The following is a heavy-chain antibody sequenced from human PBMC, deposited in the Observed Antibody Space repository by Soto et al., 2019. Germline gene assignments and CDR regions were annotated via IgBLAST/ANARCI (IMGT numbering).Heavy chain of an antibody. CDR3: ATMIVVVTPPPHAFDI. Sequence: GGSLRLSCAASGFTFSSYGMRWDRQAPGKGLEWVAVISYDGSNKYYADSVKGRFTISRDNFKNTLYLQMNSLRAEDTAVYYCATMIVVVTPPPHAFDIWGQGTMVTVSS. CDR1: GFTFSSYG. V-gene: IGHV3-30*03. D-gene: IGHD3-22*01. CDR2: ISYDGSNK. J-gene: IGHJ3*02.